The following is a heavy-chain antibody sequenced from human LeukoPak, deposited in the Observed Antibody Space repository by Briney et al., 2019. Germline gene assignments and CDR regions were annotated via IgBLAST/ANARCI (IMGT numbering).Heavy chain of an antibody. CDR3: ARAPERWYSYDSYTYYYMDV. J-gene: IGHJ6*03. D-gene: IGHD5-18*01. CDR1: GGSISSYY. V-gene: IGHV4-59*01. Sequence: SETLSLTCTVSGGSISSYYWSWIRQPPGKGLEWIGSISYSGSTKYNPSLESRVTISVDTSKNQISLKLSSVTAADTTVYYCARAPERWYSYDSYTYYYMDVWGKGTTVTVSS. CDR2: ISYSGST.